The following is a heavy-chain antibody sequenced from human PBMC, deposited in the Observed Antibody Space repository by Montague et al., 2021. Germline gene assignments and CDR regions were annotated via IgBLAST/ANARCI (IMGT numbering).Heavy chain of an antibody. D-gene: IGHD3-10*01. J-gene: IGHJ3*02. CDR2: IYYSGTT. Sequence: ETLSLPFPFSGVSLRRSNYQWGWIRQPPGKGPEWIGSIYYSGTTYYNPSLRSRVTISVDTSENQFSLKLNSVTAADTAFYYCTRKGWFGDYGFDIWGQGTMVTVSS. CDR1: GVSLRRSNYQ. CDR3: TRKGWFGDYGFDI. V-gene: IGHV4-39*01.